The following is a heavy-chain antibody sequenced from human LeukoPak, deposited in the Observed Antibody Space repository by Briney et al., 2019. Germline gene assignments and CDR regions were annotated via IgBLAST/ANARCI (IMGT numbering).Heavy chain of an antibody. J-gene: IGHJ6*03. CDR3: ARGPSQIMEDYMDV. Sequence: ASVKVSCKASGYTFTGYYMHWVRQAPGQGLEWMGWINPNSGGTNYAQKFQGRVTMTRDTSINTGYMELSRLRSDDTAVYYCARGPSQIMEDYMDVWGKGTTVTVSS. CDR2: INPNSGGT. D-gene: IGHD3-16*01. CDR1: GYTFTGYY. V-gene: IGHV1-2*02.